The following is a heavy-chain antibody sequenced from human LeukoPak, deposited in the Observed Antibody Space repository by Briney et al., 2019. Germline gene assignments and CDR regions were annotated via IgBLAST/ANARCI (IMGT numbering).Heavy chain of an antibody. D-gene: IGHD1-26*01. V-gene: IGHV5-51*01. CDR1: GYSFTSYW. CDR3: ERQGWELLKGGAFDI. J-gene: IGHJ3*02. CDR2: IYPGDSDT. Sequence: GESLKISCKGSGYSFTSYWIGWVRQMPGKGLEWMGIIYPGDSDTRYSPSFQGQVTISADKSISTAYLQWSSLKASDTAMYYCERQGWELLKGGAFDIWGQGTMVTVSS.